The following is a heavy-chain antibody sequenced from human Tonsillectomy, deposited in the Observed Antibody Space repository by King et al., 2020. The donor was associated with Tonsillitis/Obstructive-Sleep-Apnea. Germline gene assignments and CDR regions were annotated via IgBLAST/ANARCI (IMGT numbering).Heavy chain of an antibody. Sequence: VQLVESGGGLVQPGGSLRLSCAASGFTVSSNHMSWVRQAPGKGLEWVSAIYSGGNIHYADPVKGRFTISRDNSKNTLYVQMNSLRAEDTAVYYCARGLVNPGYFDYWGQGTLVTVSS. CDR3: ARGLVNPGYFDY. CDR1: GFTVSSNH. V-gene: IGHV3-66*01. D-gene: IGHD3-16*02. J-gene: IGHJ4*02. CDR2: IYSGGNI.